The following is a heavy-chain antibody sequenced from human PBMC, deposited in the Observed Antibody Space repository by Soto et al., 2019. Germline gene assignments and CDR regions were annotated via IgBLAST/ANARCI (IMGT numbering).Heavy chain of an antibody. CDR2: INPNSGGT. CDR1: GYTFTGYY. D-gene: IGHD4-17*01. J-gene: IGHJ4*02. Sequence: QVQLVQSGAEVKKPGASVKVSCKASGYTFTGYYMHWVRQAPGQGLEWMGWINPNSGGTNYAQKVQGWVTMTRDTSISTAYMELSRLRSDDTAVYYCARGGTVTMPGGVPEAGVFDYWGQGTLVTVSS. V-gene: IGHV1-2*04. CDR3: ARGGTVTMPGGVPEAGVFDY.